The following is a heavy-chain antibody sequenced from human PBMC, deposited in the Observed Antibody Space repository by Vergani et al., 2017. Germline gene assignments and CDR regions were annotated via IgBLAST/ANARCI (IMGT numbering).Heavy chain of an antibody. CDR2: IRYDGSNT. CDR1: GFTFSNYG. V-gene: IGHV3-30*02. D-gene: IGHD4-11*01. CDR3: ARDTVTSSRYFDY. Sequence: QVQLVESGGGVVQPGGSLRLSCGASGFTFSNYGMHWVRQAPGKGLEWVTFIRYDGSNTYYADSVKGRFTISRDNSKNTLFLQMNSLRPEDTAVYYCARDTVTSSRYFDYWGQGTLGTVSS. J-gene: IGHJ4*02.